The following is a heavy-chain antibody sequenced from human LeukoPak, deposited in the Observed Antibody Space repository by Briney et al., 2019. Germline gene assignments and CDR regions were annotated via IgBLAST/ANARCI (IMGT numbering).Heavy chain of an antibody. D-gene: IGHD6-19*01. J-gene: IGHJ3*02. Sequence: SETLSLTCTVSGGSISSYCWSWIRQPAGKRLEWIGRIYTSGSTNYNPSLKSRVTMSVDTSKNQFSLKLSSVTAADTAVYYCARDASGYSSGWDAFDIWGQGTMVTVSS. CDR3: ARDASGYSSGWDAFDI. V-gene: IGHV4-4*07. CDR1: GGSISSYC. CDR2: IYTSGST.